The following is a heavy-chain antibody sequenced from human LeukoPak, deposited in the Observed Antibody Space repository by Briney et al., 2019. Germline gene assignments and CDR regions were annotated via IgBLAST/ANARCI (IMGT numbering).Heavy chain of an antibody. Sequence: GGSLRLSCAASGFTLSRYWMTWVRQAPGKGLEWVANIKGDGSKINYADSVRGRFTISRDNAKNSLYLQMNSLRAEDTAVYYCARKTIVVVTPTEYWGQGTLVTVSS. CDR3: ARKTIVVVTPTEY. CDR2: IKGDGSKI. J-gene: IGHJ4*02. D-gene: IGHD3-22*01. CDR1: GFTLSRYW. V-gene: IGHV3-7*03.